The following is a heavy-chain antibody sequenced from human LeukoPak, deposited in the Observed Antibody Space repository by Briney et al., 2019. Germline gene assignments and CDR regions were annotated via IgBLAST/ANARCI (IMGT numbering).Heavy chain of an antibody. V-gene: IGHV1-18*01. Sequence: ALVKVSCKASAYTFTSYGISWVRQAPGQGLEWMGWIIAYNGNTNYTQKLQGRVTMTTDTSTSTAYMELRSLRSDDTAVYYCTRAKRVIFDYWGQGTLVTVSS. CDR1: AYTFTSYG. J-gene: IGHJ4*02. D-gene: IGHD1-1*01. CDR3: TRAKRVIFDY. CDR2: IIAYNGNT.